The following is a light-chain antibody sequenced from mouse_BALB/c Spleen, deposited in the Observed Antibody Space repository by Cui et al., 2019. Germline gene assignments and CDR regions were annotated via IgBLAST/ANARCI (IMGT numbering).Light chain of an antibody. Sequence: DIQMTPSPASLSASVGETVTITCRASRNIHNYLAWYQQKQGKSPQLLVYNAKTLADGVPSRFSGSGSGTQYSLKINSLQPEDFGSYYCQHFWSTPLTFGAGTKLELK. CDR3: QHFWSTPLT. J-gene: IGKJ5*01. CDR2: NAK. V-gene: IGKV12-41*01. CDR1: RNIHNY.